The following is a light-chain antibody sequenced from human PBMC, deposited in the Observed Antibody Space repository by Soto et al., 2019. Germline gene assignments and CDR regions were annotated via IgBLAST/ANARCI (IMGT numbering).Light chain of an antibody. CDR2: GAS. CDR3: QQYGSSPNT. J-gene: IGKJ2*01. CDR1: QRVSSSY. V-gene: IGKV3-20*01. Sequence: EIVLTQSPGTLSLSPGDRATLSCRASQRVSSSYLAWYQQKPGQAPRLLIYGASSRATGIPDRFSGSGSGTDFTLTINRLEPGDFAVYYCQQYGSSPNTVGQGTKVEIE.